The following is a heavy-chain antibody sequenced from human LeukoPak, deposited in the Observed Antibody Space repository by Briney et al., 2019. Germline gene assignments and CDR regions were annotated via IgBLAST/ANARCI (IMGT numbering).Heavy chain of an antibody. CDR1: GYSIRTSSH. J-gene: IGHJ3*02. D-gene: IGHD3-10*01. V-gene: IGHV4-38-2*01. Sequence: SETLSLTCSVSGYSIRTSSHWGWIRQSPGEGLEWMGSIYHSGSSYYNPSLKNRVTLSIDTSKNHFSLKSSSVTAADTALYYCAKSNGYGLVDIWGQGTMVTVSS. CDR3: AKSNGYGLVDI. CDR2: IYHSGSS.